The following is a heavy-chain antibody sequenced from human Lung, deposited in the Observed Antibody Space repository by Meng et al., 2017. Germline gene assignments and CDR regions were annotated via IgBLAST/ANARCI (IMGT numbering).Heavy chain of an antibody. Sequence: QVQLQESGPGPVKPSGTLSLTCAVSGGSISSDNWWSWVRQPPGKGLEWIGEIYHSGSTNYNPSLKSRITISVDKPKNQFSLTLSSVTAADTAVYYCTKNDFYCLGYWGQGTLVTVSS. CDR2: IYHSGST. V-gene: IGHV4-4*02. CDR3: TKNDFYCLGY. D-gene: IGHD2-21*01. J-gene: IGHJ4*02. CDR1: GGSISSDNW.